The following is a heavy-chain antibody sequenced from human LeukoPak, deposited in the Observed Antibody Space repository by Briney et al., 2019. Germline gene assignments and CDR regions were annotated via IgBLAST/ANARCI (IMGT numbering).Heavy chain of an antibody. D-gene: IGHD2-2*01. J-gene: IGHJ3*02. CDR1: GYTFTRYG. CDR3: ARDECLKFLCAFDI. V-gene: IGHV1-18*01. CDR2: ISTYNGDT. Sequence: GASVKVSCKASGYTFTRYGMSWVRQAPGQGLEWMGWISTYNGDTKYAQKLQGRVTMTRDASTSTAYMELRSLRSDDTAVYYCARDECLKFLCAFDIWGQGTMATVSS.